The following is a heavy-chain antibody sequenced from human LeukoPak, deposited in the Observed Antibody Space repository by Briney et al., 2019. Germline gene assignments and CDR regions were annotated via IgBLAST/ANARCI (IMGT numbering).Heavy chain of an antibody. J-gene: IGHJ4*02. CDR3: SRDRYDSSGYLGY. CDR1: GGTFSSYA. D-gene: IGHD3-22*01. V-gene: IGHV1-69*13. Sequence: GGSVKVSCKASGGTFSSYAISWVRQAPGQELEWMGGIIPIFGTANYAQKFQGRVTITADESTSTAYMELSSLRSEDTAVYYCSRDRYDSSGYLGYWGQGTLVTVSS. CDR2: IIPIFGTA.